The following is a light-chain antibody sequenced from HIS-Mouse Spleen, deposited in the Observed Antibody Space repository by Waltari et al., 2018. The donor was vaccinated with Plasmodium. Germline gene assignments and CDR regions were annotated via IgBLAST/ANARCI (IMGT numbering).Light chain of an antibody. CDR3: QSADSSGTYRV. Sequence: SYELTQPPSVSVSPGQTARITRPGDALPNQYAYWYQQKPGQAPVLVIYKDSERPSGNPERFSGSSSGTTVTLTISGVQAEDEADYYCQSADSSGTYRVFGGGTKLTVL. CDR2: KDS. V-gene: IGLV3-25*03. CDR1: ALPNQY. J-gene: IGLJ2*01.